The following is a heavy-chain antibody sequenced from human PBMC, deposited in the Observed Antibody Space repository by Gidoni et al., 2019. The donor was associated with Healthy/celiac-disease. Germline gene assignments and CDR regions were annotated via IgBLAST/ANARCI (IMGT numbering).Heavy chain of an antibody. D-gene: IGHD1-26*01. V-gene: IGHV3-49*05. CDR2: IRSKAYGGTT. J-gene: IGHJ6*02. Sequence: EVQLVESGGGLVKPGRSLRLSCTASGFTFVYYAMSWFRQAQGKGLEWVGFIRSKAYGGTTEYAASVKGRFTISRDDSKSIAYLKMNSLKTEDTAVYYCTRDLEWELLGYYYYGMDVWGQGTTVTVSS. CDR3: TRDLEWELLGYYYYGMDV. CDR1: GFTFVYYA.